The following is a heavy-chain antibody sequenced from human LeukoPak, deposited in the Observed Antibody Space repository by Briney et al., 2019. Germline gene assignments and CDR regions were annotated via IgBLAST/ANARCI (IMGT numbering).Heavy chain of an antibody. CDR3: ARGIAAALYYYYGMDV. Sequence: ASVKVSCKASGGTFSSYAISWVRQAPGQGLEWMGRIIPILGIANYAQKFQGRVTITADKSTSTAYMELSSLRSEDTAVYYCARGIAAALYYYYGMDVWGQGTTVTVSS. CDR1: GGTFSSYA. CDR2: IIPILGIA. V-gene: IGHV1-69*04. D-gene: IGHD6-6*01. J-gene: IGHJ6*02.